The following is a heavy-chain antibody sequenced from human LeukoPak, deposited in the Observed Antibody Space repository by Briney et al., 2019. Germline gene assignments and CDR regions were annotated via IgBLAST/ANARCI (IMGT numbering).Heavy chain of an antibody. V-gene: IGHV3-21*01. J-gene: IGHJ4*02. CDR3: ASKHGAFDY. Sequence: GGSLRLSCAASGFTFSSYCMNWVRQAPGKGLEWVSSISSSSSYIYYADSVKGRLTISRDNAKNSLYLQMNSLRAEDTAVYYCASKHGAFDYWGQGTLVTVSS. D-gene: IGHD4-17*01. CDR1: GFTFSSYC. CDR2: ISSSSSYI.